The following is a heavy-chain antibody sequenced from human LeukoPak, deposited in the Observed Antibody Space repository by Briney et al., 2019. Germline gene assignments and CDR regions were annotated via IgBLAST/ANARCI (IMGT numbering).Heavy chain of an antibody. CDR2: ISSSGSTI. CDR1: GFTFSDHY. D-gene: IGHD3-3*01. V-gene: IGHV3-11*04. CDR3: ARDRVGVGRGGATIFYGYYFDY. Sequence: GGSLRLSCAASGFTFSDHYMTWIRQAPGKGLEWVSYISSSGSTIYYADSVKGRFTISRDNAKNSLYLQMNSLRAEDTAVYYCARDRVGVGRGGATIFYGYYFDYWGRGPRVTFSS. J-gene: IGHJ4*02.